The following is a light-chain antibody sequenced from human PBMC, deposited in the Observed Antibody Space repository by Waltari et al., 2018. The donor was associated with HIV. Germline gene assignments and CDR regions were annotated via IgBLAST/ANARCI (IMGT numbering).Light chain of an antibody. CDR2: EVS. J-gene: IGLJ2*01. CDR3: SSYTSSSTVV. Sequence: QSALTQPPSVSGSPGQSVTTSCTGTSSDVGSYNRVSWYQQPQGTAPKLMIYEVSNRPSGVPDRFSGSKSGNTASLTISGLQAEDEADYYCSSYTSSSTVVFGGGTKLTVL. CDR1: SSDVGSYNR. V-gene: IGLV2-18*02.